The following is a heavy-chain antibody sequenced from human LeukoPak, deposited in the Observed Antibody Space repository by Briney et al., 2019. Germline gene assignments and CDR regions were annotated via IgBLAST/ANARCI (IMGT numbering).Heavy chain of an antibody. Sequence: GASVKVSCKASGGTFSSYAISWVRQAPGQGLEWMGGLTQFFRRTNYTQNFQGRLTVSTDESSTTAYMELSSLRTDDTAVYYCATSGSGRSWDWFAPWGQGTLVIVSS. D-gene: IGHD3-10*01. CDR2: LTQFFRRT. CDR1: GGTFSSYA. V-gene: IGHV1-69*05. CDR3: ATSGSGRSWDWFAP. J-gene: IGHJ5*02.